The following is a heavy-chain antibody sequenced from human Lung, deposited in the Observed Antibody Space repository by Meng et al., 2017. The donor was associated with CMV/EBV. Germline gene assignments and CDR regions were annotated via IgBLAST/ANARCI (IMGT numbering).Heavy chain of an antibody. V-gene: IGHV4-31*03. CDR3: ARASYGSGSPLGESWFDP. J-gene: IGHJ5*02. Sequence: QVQLQESGPGLVTPSQTLSLTCTVSGGSISSGGYYWSWICQHPGKGLEWIGYIHSSGSTYYNPSLRSRLTMSIDTSKNQFSLKLSSVTAADTAVYYCARASYGSGSPLGESWFDPWGQGTLVTVSS. CDR2: IHSSGST. D-gene: IGHD3-10*01. CDR1: GGSISSGGYY.